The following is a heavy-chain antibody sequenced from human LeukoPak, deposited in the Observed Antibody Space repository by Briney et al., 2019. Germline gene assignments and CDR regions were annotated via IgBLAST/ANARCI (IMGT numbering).Heavy chain of an antibody. CDR1: GFIFSDHW. J-gene: IGHJ4*02. V-gene: IGHV3-74*01. D-gene: IGHD3-3*01. Sequence: GGSLRLSCAASGFIFSDHWMHWVRQAPGKGLVWLSRINNDGSSTIYADSVKGRFTFSRDNAENTLFLEMSSLRVEDTAVYYCVRERNNFWSGHHSIFDSWGQGTLVSVSS. CDR3: VRERNNFWSGHHSIFDS. CDR2: INNDGSST.